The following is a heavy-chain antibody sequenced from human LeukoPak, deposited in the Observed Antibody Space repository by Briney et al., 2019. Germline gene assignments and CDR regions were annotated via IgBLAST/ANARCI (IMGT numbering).Heavy chain of an antibody. CDR3: AKQDSGYDLGIVVVIPPYYFDY. V-gene: IGHV3-23*01. J-gene: IGHJ4*02. CDR2: ISGSGGST. Sequence: GGSLRLSCAASGFTFSSYAMSWVRQAPGKGLEWVSAISGSGGSTCYADSVKGRFTISRGNSKNTLYLQMNSLRAEDTAVYYCAKQDSGYDLGIVVVIPPYYFDYWGQGTLVTVSS. CDR1: GFTFSSYA. D-gene: IGHD3-22*01.